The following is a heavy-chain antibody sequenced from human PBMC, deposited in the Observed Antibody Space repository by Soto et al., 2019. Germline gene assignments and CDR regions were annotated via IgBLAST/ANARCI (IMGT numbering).Heavy chain of an antibody. V-gene: IGHV4-38-2*01. CDR2: IFHTRTT. D-gene: IGHD3-10*01. Sequence: SETLSLTCAVSGDSIISIYHWAWIRRPPGRSLEWIASIFHTRTTYYTPSLKSRVTISVDTSKNQFSLRLSSVTAADTAVYYRATGYGSGSYPHSLYYYYGMDVWGQGTMVTASS. J-gene: IGHJ6*01. CDR3: ATGYGSGSYPHSLYYYYGMDV. CDR1: GDSIISIYH.